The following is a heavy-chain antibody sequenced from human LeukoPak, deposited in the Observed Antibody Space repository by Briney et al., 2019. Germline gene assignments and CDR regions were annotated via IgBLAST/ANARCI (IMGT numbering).Heavy chain of an antibody. CDR1: GGSFSGYY. J-gene: IGHJ4*02. D-gene: IGHD4-23*01. CDR2: INHSGST. V-gene: IGHV4-34*01. CDR3: ARDLLNEGNHLDY. Sequence: SETLSLTCAVYGGSFSGYYWSWIRQPPGKGLEWIGEINHSGSTNYNPSLKSRVTISVDTSKNQFSLKLSSVTAADTAVYYCARDLLNEGNHLDYWGQGTLVTVSS.